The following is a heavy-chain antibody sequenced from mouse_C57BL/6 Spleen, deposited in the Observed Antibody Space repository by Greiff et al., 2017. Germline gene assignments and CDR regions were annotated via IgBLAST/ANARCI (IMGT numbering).Heavy chain of an antibody. V-gene: IGHV14-1*01. CDR3: TTRSNYFFAY. CDR2: IDPEDGDT. Sequence: EVQLQQPGAELVRPGASVKLSCTASGFNIKDYYMHWVKQRPEQGLEWIGRIDPEDGDTEYAPKFQGKATMTADTSSNPAYLQLSSLTSEDTAVYYGTTRSNYFFAYWGQGTLVTVSA. CDR1: GFNIKDYY. D-gene: IGHD2-5*01. J-gene: IGHJ3*01.